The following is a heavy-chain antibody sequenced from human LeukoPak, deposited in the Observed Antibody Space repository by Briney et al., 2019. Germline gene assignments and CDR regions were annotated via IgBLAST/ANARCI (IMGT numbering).Heavy chain of an antibody. CDR3: ARRRGTYFDC. V-gene: IGHV3-48*03. CDR1: RFTFSSYG. J-gene: IGHJ4*01. Sequence: GSLRLSCAASRFTFSSYGMNWVGQAPGKGLERVSSISSSGSTVSKAPVTNGRLTISRDNAKNSLSLQMNSLRAEDTAVYYCARRRGTYFDCWGHGTLVTVSS. CDR2: ISSSGSTV. D-gene: IGHD3-10*01.